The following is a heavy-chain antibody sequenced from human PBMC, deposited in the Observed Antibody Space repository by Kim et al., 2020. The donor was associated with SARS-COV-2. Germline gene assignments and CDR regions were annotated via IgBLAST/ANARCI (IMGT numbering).Heavy chain of an antibody. D-gene: IGHD1-26*01. V-gene: IGHV3-30*01. J-gene: IGHJ3*02. Sequence: VDTIKSQFTITRDNAKNTLTLQMNSLRAEDTAVYYCARAFRGSYTEAFDIWGQGTMVTVSS. CDR3: ARAFRGSYTEAFDI.